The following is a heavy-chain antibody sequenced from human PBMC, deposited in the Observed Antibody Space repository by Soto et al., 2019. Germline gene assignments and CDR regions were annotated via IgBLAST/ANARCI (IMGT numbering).Heavy chain of an antibody. J-gene: IGHJ4*02. CDR3: ATHLHCSGGSCYSDFDY. Sequence: EVQLLESGGGLVQPGGSLRLSCAASGFTSSSYALSGVRQAPGKGLEWVSAISGSGGSTYYADSVKGRFTISRDNSKNTLYLQMNSLRAEDTAVYYCATHLHCSGGSCYSDFDYWGQGTLVTVSS. CDR1: GFTSSSYA. CDR2: ISGSGGST. V-gene: IGHV3-23*01. D-gene: IGHD2-15*01.